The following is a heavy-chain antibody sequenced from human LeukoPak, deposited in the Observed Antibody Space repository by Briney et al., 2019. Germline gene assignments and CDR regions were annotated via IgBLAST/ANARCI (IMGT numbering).Heavy chain of an antibody. Sequence: GGSLRLSCAASGFTFSSYAMHWVRQAPGKGLEWVGRIKSKTDGGTTDYAAPVKGRFTISRDDSTNTLYLQMNSLKSEDTAVYYCTTYGSGRKFDYWGQGILVTVSS. CDR3: TTYGSGRKFDY. D-gene: IGHD3-10*01. CDR1: GFTFSSYA. V-gene: IGHV3-15*01. J-gene: IGHJ4*02. CDR2: IKSKTDGGTT.